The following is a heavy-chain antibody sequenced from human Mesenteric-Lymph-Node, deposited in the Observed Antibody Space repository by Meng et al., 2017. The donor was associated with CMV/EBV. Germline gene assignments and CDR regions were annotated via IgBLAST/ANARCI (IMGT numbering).Heavy chain of an antibody. J-gene: IGHJ4*02. Sequence: GGSLRLSCAASGFTFSSYSMNWVRQAPGKGLEWVSYISSSSTIYYADSVKGRFTISRDNAKNSLYLQMNSLRAEDTAVYYCARGFRKFVRGINIVVVPAASDYWGQGTLVTVSS. V-gene: IGHV3-48*04. CDR1: GFTFSSYS. CDR2: ISSSSTI. D-gene: IGHD2-2*01. CDR3: ARGFRKFVRGINIVVVPAASDY.